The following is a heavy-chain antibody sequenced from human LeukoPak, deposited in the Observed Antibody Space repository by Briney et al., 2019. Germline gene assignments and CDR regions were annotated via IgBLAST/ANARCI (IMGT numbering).Heavy chain of an antibody. Sequence: SETLSLTCTVSGGSFSGYYCTWIRQPPGKGLEWIGEINHSGSANYNPSLKSRVTISLDTSKDQFSLKLSPVTAADTAVYYCXXXXXXXXXXXXRGYYFDYWGQGTLVTVSS. J-gene: IGHJ4*02. CDR1: GGSFSGYY. CDR2: INHSGSA. D-gene: IGHD2-15*01. CDR3: XXXXXXXXXXXXRGYYFDY. V-gene: IGHV4-34*03.